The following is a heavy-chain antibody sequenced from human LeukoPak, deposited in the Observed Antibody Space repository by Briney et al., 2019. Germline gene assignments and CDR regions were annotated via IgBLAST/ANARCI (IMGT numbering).Heavy chain of an antibody. V-gene: IGHV3-53*01. CDR3: ARGVEPLAANTLAY. CDR2: LYSDGNT. J-gene: IGHJ4*02. CDR1: AFIAITNY. Sequence: PGGCLRLSCVASAFIAITNYMTWVSQAQGKGLEWVAVLYSDGNTKYADSVQGRFTISRDNSKNTLYLEMNSLSPDDTAVYYCARGVEPLAANTLAYWGQGTLVTVSS. D-gene: IGHD1-14*01.